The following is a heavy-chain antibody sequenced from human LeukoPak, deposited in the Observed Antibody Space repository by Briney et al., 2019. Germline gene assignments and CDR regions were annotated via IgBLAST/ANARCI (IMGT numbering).Heavy chain of an antibody. Sequence: GGSLRLSCAASGFTFSSYAMSWVRQAPRKGLEWVSAISGSGGSTYYADSVKGRFTISRDNSKNTLYLQMNGLRAEDTAVYYCATSYSSSWYRFDYWGQGTLVTVSS. D-gene: IGHD6-13*01. CDR2: ISGSGGST. CDR1: GFTFSSYA. CDR3: ATSYSSSWYRFDY. V-gene: IGHV3-23*01. J-gene: IGHJ4*02.